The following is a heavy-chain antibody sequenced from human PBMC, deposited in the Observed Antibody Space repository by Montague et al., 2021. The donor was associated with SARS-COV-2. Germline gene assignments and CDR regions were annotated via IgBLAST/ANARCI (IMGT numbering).Heavy chain of an antibody. D-gene: IGHD5-12*01. CDR2: VYTIGST. V-gene: IGHV4-61*02. CDR1: GGSISSDSYY. J-gene: IGHJ4*02. CDR3: ARAVIYGGYAFAYFDF. Sequence: TLSLTCTVSGGSISSDSYYWSWIRQPAGKGLEWIGRVYTIGSTNYNPSLKSRVTISGDTSRNQFSLRLTSVTAADTAMYYCARAVIYGGYAFAYFDFWGQGVLVTVSS.